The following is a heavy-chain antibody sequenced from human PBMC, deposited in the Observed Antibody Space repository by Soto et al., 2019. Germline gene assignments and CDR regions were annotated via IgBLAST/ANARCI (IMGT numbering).Heavy chain of an antibody. CDR2: VYYSGTT. Sequence: SETLSLTCTVSGGSFSSFYWSWILQPPGKGLEWIGYVYYSGTTNYNPSLKGRVSLSVDTSKNQFSLKLTSVTAADTAVYYGATYVIGGNLHFWGLGTL. J-gene: IGHJ4*02. CDR3: ATYVIGGNLHF. CDR1: GGSFSSFY. D-gene: IGHD2-15*01. V-gene: IGHV4-59*01.